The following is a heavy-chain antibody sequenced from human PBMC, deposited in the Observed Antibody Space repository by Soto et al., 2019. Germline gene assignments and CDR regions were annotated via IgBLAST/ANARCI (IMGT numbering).Heavy chain of an antibody. CDR2: IADFGYT. CDR1: GGSINSGGYY. V-gene: IGHV4-31*03. Sequence: PSETLSLTCTVSGGSINSGGYYWTWLRQHPGKGLEWLGYIADFGYTFYNPSLQSRVVLSMDTSKSQFSLKLSSATAADTAVYFCARKQAGFFYGIDCWGQGTLVTVSS. J-gene: IGHJ4*02. CDR3: ARKQAGFFYGIDC. D-gene: IGHD3-3*01.